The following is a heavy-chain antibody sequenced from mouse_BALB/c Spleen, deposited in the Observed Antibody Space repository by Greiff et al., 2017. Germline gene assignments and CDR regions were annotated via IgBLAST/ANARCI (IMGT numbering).Heavy chain of an antibody. J-gene: IGHJ4*01. V-gene: IGHV1S34*01. CDR1: GYSFTGYY. CDR2: ISCYNGAT. CDR3: ARWGSSSGTFYAMDY. D-gene: IGHD3-1*01. Sequence: LVKTGASVKISCKASGYSFTGYYMHWVKQSHGKSLEWIGYISCYNGATSYNQKFKGKATFTVDTSSSTAYMQFNSLTSEDSAVYYCARWGSSSGTFYAMDYWGQGTSVTVSS.